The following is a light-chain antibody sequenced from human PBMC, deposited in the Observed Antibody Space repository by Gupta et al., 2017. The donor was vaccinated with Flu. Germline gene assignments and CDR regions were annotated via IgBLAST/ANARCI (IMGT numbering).Light chain of an antibody. V-gene: IGKV1-33*01. CDR2: DVA. CDR3: QQSDDLPLT. Sequence: DIQMTQSPSSLSASVGDRVTITCQASQDIDNYLNWYQQKPGKAPKLLIYDVAYLKAGVPSRFSGSGSGTVFSFTISSLQPEDIATYYCQQSDDLPLTFGGGTXVEIK. CDR1: QDIDNY. J-gene: IGKJ4*01.